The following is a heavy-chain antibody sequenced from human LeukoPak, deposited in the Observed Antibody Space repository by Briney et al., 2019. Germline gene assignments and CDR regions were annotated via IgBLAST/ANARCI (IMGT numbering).Heavy chain of an antibody. Sequence: GGSLRLSCAASGFTFSSYAMHWVRQAPGKGLEWVAVISYDGSNKYYADSVKGRFTISRDNSKNTLYLQMNSMRAEDTSVYYCARPIGYYYYYGMDVWGQGATVTVSS. V-gene: IGHV3-30-3*01. CDR2: ISYDGSNK. D-gene: IGHD3-16*01. CDR3: ARPIGYYYYYGMDV. CDR1: GFTFSSYA. J-gene: IGHJ6*02.